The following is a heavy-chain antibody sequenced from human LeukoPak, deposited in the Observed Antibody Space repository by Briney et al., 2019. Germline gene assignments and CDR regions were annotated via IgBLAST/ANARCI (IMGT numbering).Heavy chain of an antibody. CDR2: IVGDTVT. J-gene: IGHJ4*02. Sequence: GGSLRLSCAASGFTFNSYALSWVRQAPGKGLEWVSAIVGDTVTFYTDSVKGRFTISRDNSKNTLYRQMNGLRAEDTAIYYCAKGSAQWELYDYWGQGTLVTVSS. D-gene: IGHD4-23*01. V-gene: IGHV3-23*01. CDR1: GFTFNSYA. CDR3: AKGSAQWELYDY.